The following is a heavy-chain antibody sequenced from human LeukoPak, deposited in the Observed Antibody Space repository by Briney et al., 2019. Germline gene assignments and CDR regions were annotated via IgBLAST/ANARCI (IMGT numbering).Heavy chain of an antibody. D-gene: IGHD2-21*02. V-gene: IGHV5-51*01. CDR2: IYPGDSDT. CDR3: ARLAAYCGGDCYPSGFDH. Sequence: GESLKISCKGSGYSFTSYWIGWVRQMPGKGLEWMGIIYPGDSDTRYSPSFQGQVTISADKSISTAYLQWSSLKASDTAMYYCARLAAYCGGDCYPSGFDHWGQGTLVTVSS. J-gene: IGHJ4*02. CDR1: GYSFTSYW.